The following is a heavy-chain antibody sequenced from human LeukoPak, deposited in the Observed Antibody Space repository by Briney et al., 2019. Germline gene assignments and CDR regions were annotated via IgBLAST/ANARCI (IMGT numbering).Heavy chain of an antibody. D-gene: IGHD2-21*01. CDR3: ARGLRDCNP. J-gene: IGHJ5*02. CDR2: IKQDGSEK. CDR1: GFMFSSYW. V-gene: IGHV3-7*01. Sequence: GGSLRLSCAASGFMFSSYWMTWVRQVPGKGLEWVANIKQDGSEKYYVDSVKGRFTISRDNAKNSLYLQMNSLRAEDTAVYYCARGLRDCNPWGQGTLVTVSS.